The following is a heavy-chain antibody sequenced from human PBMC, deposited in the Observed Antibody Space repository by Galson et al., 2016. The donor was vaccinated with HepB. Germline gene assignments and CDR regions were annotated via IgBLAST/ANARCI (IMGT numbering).Heavy chain of an antibody. Sequence: QSGAEVKKPGESLKISCQGSGYIFHNYWIGWVRQMPGKVLEWMGRLHPRDSHTRYSRSFRGHVTFSIGKSLNTAVLQWTNLEALDSGTYFCARGIVVDGMDYWAEARLVTVPP. J-gene: IGHJ4*02. D-gene: IGHD2-15*01. CDR3: ARGIVVDGMDY. V-gene: IGHV5-10-1*01. CDR1: GYIFHNYW. CDR2: LHPRDSHT.